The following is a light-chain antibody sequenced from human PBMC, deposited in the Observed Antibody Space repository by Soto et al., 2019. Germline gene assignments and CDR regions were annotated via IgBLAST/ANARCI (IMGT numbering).Light chain of an antibody. CDR2: QTS. CDR1: QYINTR. CDR3: HQRQSWPRT. V-gene: IGKV3-11*01. Sequence: IVLTQSPATLSSFPGDRVTLSCRASQYINTRLAWYQHRPGQAPRLLIYQTSIRAAGIPARFSASGSGTDFTLTISDVQPEDFALYYCHQRQSWPRTFGQGTKVDI. J-gene: IGKJ1*01.